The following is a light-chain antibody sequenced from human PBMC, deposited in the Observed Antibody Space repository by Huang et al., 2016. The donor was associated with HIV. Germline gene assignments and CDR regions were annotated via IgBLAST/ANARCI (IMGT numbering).Light chain of an antibody. CDR2: SAS. CDR1: QSISTY. V-gene: IGKV1-39*01. J-gene: IGKJ2*01. Sequence: DIQMTQSPSSLSASVGDRVTITCRASQSISTYLNGYQQKPGKAPKLLIYSASSLQSGVPSRCSGSGAGTGFTLTISSLQPEDFVTYYCQQTYSTPPTFGQGTKLEIK. CDR3: QQTYSTPPT.